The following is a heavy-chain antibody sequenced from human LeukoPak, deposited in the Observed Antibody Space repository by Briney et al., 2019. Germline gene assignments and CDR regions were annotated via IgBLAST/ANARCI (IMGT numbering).Heavy chain of an antibody. V-gene: IGHV1-2*02. CDR1: GYTFTGYY. D-gene: IGHD3-10*01. Sequence: ASVKVSCKASGYTFTGYYMHWVRQAPGQGLEWMGWINPNSGGTNYAQKFQGRVTMTRDTSISTAYMELSRLRSDDTAVYYCARGPRMDYYGSGSAEYYYYYYMDVWGKGTTVTVSS. J-gene: IGHJ6*03. CDR3: ARGPRMDYYGSGSAEYYYYYYMDV. CDR2: INPNSGGT.